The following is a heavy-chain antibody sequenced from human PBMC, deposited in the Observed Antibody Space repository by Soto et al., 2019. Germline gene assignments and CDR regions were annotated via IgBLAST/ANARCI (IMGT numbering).Heavy chain of an antibody. D-gene: IGHD4-17*01. V-gene: IGHV3-48*03. CDR2: ISSSGSTI. CDR1: GFTFSSYE. Sequence: GGALRLSCAASGFTFSSYEMNWVRQAPGKGLEWVSYISSSGSTIYYADSVKGRFTISRDNAKNSLYLQMNSLRAEDTAVYYCARTGRTTLDYWGQGTLVTVSS. J-gene: IGHJ4*02. CDR3: ARTGRTTLDY.